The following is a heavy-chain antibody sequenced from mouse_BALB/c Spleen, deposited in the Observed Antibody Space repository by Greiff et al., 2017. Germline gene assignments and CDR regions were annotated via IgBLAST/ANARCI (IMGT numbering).Heavy chain of an antibody. D-gene: IGHD4-1*01. CDR2: IRNKANGYTT. CDR1: GFTFTDYY. V-gene: IGHV7-3*02. J-gene: IGHJ2*01. CDR3: ARNWDYFDY. Sequence: EVKVVESGGGLVQPGGSLRLSCATSGFTFTDYYMSWVRQPPGKALEWLGFIRNKANGYTTEYSASVKGRFTISRDNSQSILYLQMNTLRAEDSATYYCARNWDYFDYWGQGTTLTVSS.